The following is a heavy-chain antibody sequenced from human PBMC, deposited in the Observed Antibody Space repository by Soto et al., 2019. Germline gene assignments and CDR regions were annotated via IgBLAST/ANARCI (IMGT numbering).Heavy chain of an antibody. CDR1: GGTFSSYT. Sequence: SVKVSCKASGGTFSSYTISWVRQAPGQGLEWMGRIIPILGIANYAQKFQGRVTITADKSTSTAYMELSGLRSEDTAVYYCARDLVSGKGDPWGQGTLVTVSS. J-gene: IGHJ5*02. V-gene: IGHV1-69*04. CDR3: ARDLVSGKGDP. D-gene: IGHD3-3*01. CDR2: IIPILGIA.